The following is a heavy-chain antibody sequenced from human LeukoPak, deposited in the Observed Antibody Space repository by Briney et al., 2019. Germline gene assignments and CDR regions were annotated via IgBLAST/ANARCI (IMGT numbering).Heavy chain of an antibody. D-gene: IGHD3-10*01. J-gene: IGHJ6*03. Sequence: SETLSLTCAVSGFSISSDNYWGWIGQPPGKGLEWIGSIYHTGSTYYNPSLKSRVTISVDTSKNQFSLKLNSVTAADTAVYYCARLSYYYYYMDVWGRGTTVTVSS. CDR3: ARLSYYYYYMDV. CDR2: IYHTGST. V-gene: IGHV4-38-2*01. CDR1: GFSISSDNY.